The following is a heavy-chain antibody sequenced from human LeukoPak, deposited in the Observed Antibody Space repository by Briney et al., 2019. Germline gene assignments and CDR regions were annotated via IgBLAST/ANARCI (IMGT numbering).Heavy chain of an antibody. Sequence: SGGSLRLSCAASGFTFSSYGMHWVRQAPGKGLEWVAVISYDGSKKYYADSVKGRFTISRDNSKNTLYLQMNSLRAEATAVYYCARDRDSYGLYFDYWGQGTLVTVSS. V-gene: IGHV3-30*03. CDR1: GFTFSSYG. CDR2: ISYDGSKK. J-gene: IGHJ4*02. CDR3: ARDRDSYGLYFDY. D-gene: IGHD5-18*01.